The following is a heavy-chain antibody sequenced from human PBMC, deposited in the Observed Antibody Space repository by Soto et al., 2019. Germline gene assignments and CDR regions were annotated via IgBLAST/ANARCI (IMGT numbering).Heavy chain of an antibody. J-gene: IGHJ6*02. CDR3: ARQNYYSGMDV. Sequence: QVQLVQSGAEVKKPGASVKVSCKASGYTFTSYFITWVRQAPGQGLEWMGWISAYNGNTNYAQMLQGRVTMTTDTSTATAYMEMRSLGSDDTAVFFCARQNYYSGMDVWGQGTTVTVSS. CDR2: ISAYNGNT. V-gene: IGHV1-18*01. CDR1: GYTFTSYF.